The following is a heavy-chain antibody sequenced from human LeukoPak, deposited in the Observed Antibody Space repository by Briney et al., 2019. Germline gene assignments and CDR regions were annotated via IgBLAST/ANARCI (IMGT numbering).Heavy chain of an antibody. CDR1: GYTVSVTH. D-gene: IGHD3-16*01. J-gene: IGHJ4*02. CDR2: IYTGGTT. Sequence: GGSLRLSCAASGYTVSVTHMSWVRQAPGKGLEWISAIYTGGTTYYSDSVEGRFTISRDKSKNTLYLHMDSLRIEDTAVDDCARDQATSGGGLDSWGQGTLVTVSS. CDR3: ARDQATSGGGLDS. V-gene: IGHV3-53*01.